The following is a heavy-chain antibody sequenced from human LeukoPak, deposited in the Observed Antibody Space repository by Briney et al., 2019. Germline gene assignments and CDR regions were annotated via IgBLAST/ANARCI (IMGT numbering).Heavy chain of an antibody. J-gene: IGHJ4*02. CDR1: GFTFSSYG. Sequence: GGSLRLSCAASGFTFSSYGMHWVRRAPGKGLEWVAFIWYDGSNKYYADSVKGRFTISRDNSKNTLYLQMNSLRAEDTAVYYCARDFRPVVGTAGAFDSWGQGTLVTVSS. V-gene: IGHV3-30*02. CDR2: IWYDGSNK. CDR3: ARDFRPVVGTAGAFDS. D-gene: IGHD2-2*01.